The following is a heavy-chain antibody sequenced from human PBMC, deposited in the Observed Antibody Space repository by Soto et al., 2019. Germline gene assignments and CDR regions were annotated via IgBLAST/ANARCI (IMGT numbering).Heavy chain of an antibody. CDR1: GGSISSYY. D-gene: IGHD3-22*01. CDR2: IYYSGST. V-gene: IGHV4-59*01. Sequence: QVQLQESGPGLVKPSETLSLTCTVSGGSISSYYWSWIRQPPGKGLEWIGYIYYSGSTNYNPSLKGRVTISVDTSENQFSLTLSSVTAADPAVYYCATSLGYYDRSCYYSMVGWFDPWGQGTLVTVSS. J-gene: IGHJ5*02. CDR3: ATSLGYYDRSCYYSMVGWFDP.